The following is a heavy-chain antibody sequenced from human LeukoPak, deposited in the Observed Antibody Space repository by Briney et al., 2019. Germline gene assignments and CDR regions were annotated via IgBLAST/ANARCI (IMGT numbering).Heavy chain of an antibody. V-gene: IGHV3-23*01. J-gene: IGHJ4*02. Sequence: AGGSLRLSCAASGFTFNDYAMTWVRQAPGKGLEWVSSTSYSGDNTYYADSVKGRFTISRDNSRNTLYPQMNSLRAEDTAVYYCVKGDGSVAYYIGGHWGQGTLVTVSS. CDR1: GFTFNDYA. D-gene: IGHD3-10*01. CDR2: TSYSGDNT. CDR3: VKGDGSVAYYIGGH.